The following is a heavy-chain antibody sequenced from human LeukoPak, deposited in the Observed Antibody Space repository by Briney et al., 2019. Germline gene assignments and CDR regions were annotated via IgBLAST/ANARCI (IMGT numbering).Heavy chain of an antibody. V-gene: IGHV4-39*07. CDR1: GASISSTSYY. Sequence: SETLSLTCSVSGASISSTSYYWGWIRWPPGKGLEWIGSISYSGTTFYSPSLESRVTISVDTSKNQFSLKLSAVTATDTAVYYCARIGVRSVIIFGVLDYWGQGIRVTVSS. D-gene: IGHD3-10*01. CDR2: ISYSGTT. J-gene: IGHJ4*02. CDR3: ARIGVRSVIIFGVLDY.